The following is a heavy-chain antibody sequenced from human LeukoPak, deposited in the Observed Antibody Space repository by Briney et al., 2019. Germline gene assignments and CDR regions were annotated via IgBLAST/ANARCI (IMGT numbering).Heavy chain of an antibody. CDR2: INHSGST. CDR3: ARRLRLGAYYYDSSGYYPFDY. V-gene: IGHV4-34*01. CDR1: GGSFSGYY. J-gene: IGHJ4*02. Sequence: SETLSLTCAVYGGSFSGYYWSWIRQPPGKGLEWIGEINHSGSTNYNPSLKSRVTISVDTSKNQFSLKLSSVTAADTAVYYCARRLRLGAYYYDSSGYYPFDYWGQGTLVTVSS. D-gene: IGHD3-22*01.